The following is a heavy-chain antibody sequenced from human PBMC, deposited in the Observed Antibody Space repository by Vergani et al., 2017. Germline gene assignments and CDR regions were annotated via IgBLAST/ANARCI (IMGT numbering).Heavy chain of an antibody. CDR2: MYHSGST. D-gene: IGHD3-10*01. J-gene: IGHJ4*02. V-gene: IGHV4-31*03. CDR1: GGSISSGGYY. CDR3: GRVSDFDGLGSRLLDV. Sequence: QVQLQESGPGLVKPSQTLSLTCTVSGGSISSGGYYWSWIRQHPGKGLEWIGYMYHSGSTNYNPSLETRVTISGDTSKNQFALKLNSVTAADTAVYYCGRVSDFDGLGSRLLDVWGQGILVTVSS.